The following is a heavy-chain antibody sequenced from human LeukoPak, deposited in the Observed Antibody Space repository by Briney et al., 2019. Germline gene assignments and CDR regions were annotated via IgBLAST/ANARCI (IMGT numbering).Heavy chain of an antibody. CDR3: ATDHRGSSWGSGRYYFDY. V-gene: IGHV3-43D*04. D-gene: IGHD6-13*01. J-gene: IGHJ4*02. CDR1: GFSFEDYT. CDR2: INWDGGRT. Sequence: GGSLRLSCAVSGFSFEDYTMHWVRQAPGKGLEWVSLINWDGGRTYYADSVKGRFTISRDNSENSLYLQMNSLRAEDTALYYCATDHRGSSWGSGRYYFDYWGQGTLVTVSS.